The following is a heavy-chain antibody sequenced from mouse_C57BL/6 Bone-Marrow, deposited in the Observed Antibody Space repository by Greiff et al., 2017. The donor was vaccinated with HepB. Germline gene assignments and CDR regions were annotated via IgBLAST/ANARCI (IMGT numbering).Heavy chain of an antibody. D-gene: IGHD2-4*01. CDR1: GYTFTSYG. CDR3: TRRGIYDYALYY. V-gene: IGHV1-81*01. Sequence: QVQLQQSGAELARPGASVKLSCKASGYTFTSYGISWVKQRTGQGLEWIGMIHPNSGSTNYNEKFKSKATLTVDKSSSTAYMQLSSLTSEDSAVYYCTRRGIYDYALYYWGQGTTLTVSS. J-gene: IGHJ2*01. CDR2: IHPNSGST.